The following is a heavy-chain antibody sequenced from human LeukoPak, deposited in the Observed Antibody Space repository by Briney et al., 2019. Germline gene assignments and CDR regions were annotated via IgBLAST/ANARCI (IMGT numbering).Heavy chain of an antibody. V-gene: IGHV3-23*01. J-gene: IGHJ4*02. Sequence: RGCLRLSCAVSGFTFNTYAMSWVRPAPGAGLGWVSSISGSDGSTTYTESGTGRSGTSTDHSTNTLYLQMNSLRREGTAVYYCANRSLTMFGVVYLDYWGQGTLGTVSS. CDR2: ISGSDGST. CDR1: GFTFNTYA. CDR3: ANRSLTMFGVVYLDY. D-gene: IGHD3-3*01.